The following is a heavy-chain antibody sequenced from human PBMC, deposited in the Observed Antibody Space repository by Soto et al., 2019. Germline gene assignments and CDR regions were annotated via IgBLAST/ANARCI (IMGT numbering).Heavy chain of an antibody. D-gene: IGHD3-3*01. Sequence: EVQLVESGGGLVQPGGSLTLSCAASGFTFSSFCMTWVRQAPGKGLEWGANIKQDVSAKNYVDSVEGRFTVSRDNAKNSLYLQMNSLSVEDTAVYYCVRSQSAAYHAWGQGTMVIVSS. CDR1: GFTFSSFC. CDR2: IKQDVSAK. V-gene: IGHV3-7*01. CDR3: VRSQSAAYHA. J-gene: IGHJ3*01.